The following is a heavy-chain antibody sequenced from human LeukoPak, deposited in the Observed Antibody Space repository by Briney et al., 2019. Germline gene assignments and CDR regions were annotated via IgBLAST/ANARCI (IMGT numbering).Heavy chain of an antibody. CDR3: ARDFNSLHSGSYFDY. CDR1: GFTFSDYY. J-gene: IGHJ4*02. V-gene: IGHV3-11*01. Sequence: GGSLRLSCAASGFTFSDYYMSWIRQAPGKGLEWVSYISSSGSTIYYADSVKGRFTISRDNAKNSLYLQMNSLRAEDTAVYYCARDFNSLHSGSYFDYWGQGTPVTVSS. CDR2: ISSSGSTI. D-gene: IGHD1-26*01.